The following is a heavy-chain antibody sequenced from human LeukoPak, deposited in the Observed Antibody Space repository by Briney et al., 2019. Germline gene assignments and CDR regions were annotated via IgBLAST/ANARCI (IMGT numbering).Heavy chain of an antibody. CDR3: ARSGGYYFDF. J-gene: IGHJ4*02. CDR1: RFTFSSFT. V-gene: IGHV3-21*04. Sequence: GGSLRLSCAASRFTFSSFTMNWVRQAPGKGLEWVSSVSSTSAYKYYADSVKGRFTISRDNAKDSLYLQMSSLRAEDTAVYFCARSGGYYFDFWGQGTLVTVSS. CDR2: VSSTSAYK. D-gene: IGHD3-16*01.